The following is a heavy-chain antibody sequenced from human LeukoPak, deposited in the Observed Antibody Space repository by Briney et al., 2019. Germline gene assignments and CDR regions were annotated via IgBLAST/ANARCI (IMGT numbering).Heavy chain of an antibody. CDR3: AINPGAYCSGGSCSADY. V-gene: IGHV1-69-2*01. J-gene: IGHJ4*02. CDR2: VDPEDGET. D-gene: IGHD2-15*01. Sequence: ASVKISCKVSGYTFTDYYMHWVQQAPGKGLEWMGLVDPEDGETIYAEKFQGRVTITADTSTDTAYVELSSLRSEDTAVYYCAINPGAYCSGGSCSADYWGQGTLVTVSS. CDR1: GYTFTDYY.